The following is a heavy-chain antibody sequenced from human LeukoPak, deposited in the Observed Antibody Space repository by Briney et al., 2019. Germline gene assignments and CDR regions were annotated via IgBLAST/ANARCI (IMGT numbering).Heavy chain of an antibody. CDR1: GGTFSSYA. CDR3: ARGGGWGPNYDFWSGYAYYFDY. Sequence: SVKVSCKASGGTFSSYAISWVRQAPGQGLEWMGGIIPIFGTANYAQKFQGRVTITADESTSTAYMELSSLRSEDTAVYYCARGGGWGPNYDFWSGYAYYFDYWGQGTLVTVSS. D-gene: IGHD3-3*01. J-gene: IGHJ4*02. CDR2: IIPIFGTA. V-gene: IGHV1-69*13.